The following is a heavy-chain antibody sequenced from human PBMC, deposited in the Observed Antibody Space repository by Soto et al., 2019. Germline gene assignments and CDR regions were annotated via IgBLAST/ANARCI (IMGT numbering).Heavy chain of an antibody. CDR2: IYYSGNT. D-gene: IGHD5-12*01. CDR1: GGSLSLYY. CDR3: ARSSGYVPGGY. V-gene: IGHV4-59*08. Sequence: SETLSLTCTVSGGSLSLYYWSWIRQPPGKGLEWIGYIYYSGNTNYNPSLKSRVTISVDTSKNQFSLKMPSVTAADTAVYYCARSSGYVPGGYWGQGILVTVS. J-gene: IGHJ4*02.